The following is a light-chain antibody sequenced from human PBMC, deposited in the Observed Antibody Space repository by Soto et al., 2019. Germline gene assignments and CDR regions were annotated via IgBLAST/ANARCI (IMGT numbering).Light chain of an antibody. J-gene: IGLJ2*01. CDR1: SSDVGGYNY. V-gene: IGLV2-14*01. CDR3: SSYTITNTHVL. Sequence: QSVLTQPASVSGSPGQSITISCTGTSSDVGGYNYVAWYQQYPGKAPKLMIYDVSNRPSGVSNRFSGSKSGNTASLTISGLQAEDEGDYYCSSYTITNTHVLFGAGTKVTVL. CDR2: DVS.